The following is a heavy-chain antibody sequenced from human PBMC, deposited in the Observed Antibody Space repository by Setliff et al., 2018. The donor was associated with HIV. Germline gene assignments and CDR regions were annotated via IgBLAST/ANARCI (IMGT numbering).Heavy chain of an antibody. Sequence: GGSLRLSCAASGFIFNNYDMNWVRQAPGKGPEWVSSITTDSNYIYHADSVKGRFTTSRDNAKNSLYLQMNSLRAEDAAVYYCARSRSTGDAFDTWGQGQWSPSPQ. V-gene: IGHV3-21*01. CDR3: ARSRSTGDAFDT. J-gene: IGHJ3*02. D-gene: IGHD6-25*01. CDR1: GFIFNNYD. CDR2: ITTDSNYI.